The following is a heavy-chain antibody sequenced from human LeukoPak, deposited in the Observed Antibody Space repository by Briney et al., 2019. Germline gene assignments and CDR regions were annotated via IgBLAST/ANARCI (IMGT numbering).Heavy chain of an antibody. CDR1: GGSFSGYY. V-gene: IGHV4-34*01. CDR2: INHSGST. Sequence: SETLSLTCAVYGGSFSGYYWSWIRQPPGKGLEWIGEINHSGSTNYNPSLKSRVTISVDTSKNQFSLKLSSVTAADTAVYYCSRGRPTYCSSTSCYPYYYYYYYMDVWGKGTTVTVSS. CDR3: SRGRPTYCSSTSCYPYYYYYYYMDV. D-gene: IGHD2-2*01. J-gene: IGHJ6*03.